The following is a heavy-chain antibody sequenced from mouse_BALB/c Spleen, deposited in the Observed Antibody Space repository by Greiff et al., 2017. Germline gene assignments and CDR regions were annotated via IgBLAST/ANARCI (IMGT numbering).Heavy chain of an antibody. V-gene: IGHV5-12-2*01. CDR3: ARLRDSYWYFDV. J-gene: IGHJ1*01. D-gene: IGHD3-3*01. CDR2: ISNGGGST. Sequence: EVKVVESGGGLVQPGGSLKLSCAASGFTFSSYTMSWVRQTPEKRLEWVAYISNGGGSTYYPDTVKGRFTISRDNAKNTLYLQMSSLKSEDTAMYYCARLRDSYWYFDVWGAGTTVTVSA. CDR1: GFTFSSYT.